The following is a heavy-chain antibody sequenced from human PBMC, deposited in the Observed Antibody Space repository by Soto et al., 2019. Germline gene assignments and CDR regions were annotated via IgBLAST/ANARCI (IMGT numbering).Heavy chain of an antibody. D-gene: IGHD3-3*01. J-gene: IGHJ6*02. CDR1: GGSISDFY. CDR2: LYYTGST. CDR3: ARGGGYDFRSSQAPPIDV. Sequence: SETLSLTCNVSGGSISDFYWSWIRQSPGKRLEWIGYLYYTGSTNYNPALKSRVTISLDTSKNQFSLKVRSVTAADTAVYYCARGGGYDFRSSQAPPIDVWGQGTTVTVSS. V-gene: IGHV4-59*01.